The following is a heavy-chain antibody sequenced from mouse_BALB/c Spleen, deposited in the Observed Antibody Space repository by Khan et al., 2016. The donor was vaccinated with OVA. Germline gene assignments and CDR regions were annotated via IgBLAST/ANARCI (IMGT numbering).Heavy chain of an antibody. CDR2: ISSGSNTI. Sequence: EVELVESGGGLVQTGGSRKLSCAASGFTFSGFGMHWVRQAPEKGLEWVAYISSGSNTIYYADTVKGRFTISRDNAKNTLFLQMTSLRSEDTAMYYCVRAGYYYFDYWGQGTTLTVSS. J-gene: IGHJ2*01. CDR3: VRAGYYYFDY. CDR1: GFTFSGFG. V-gene: IGHV5-17*02. D-gene: IGHD2-3*01.